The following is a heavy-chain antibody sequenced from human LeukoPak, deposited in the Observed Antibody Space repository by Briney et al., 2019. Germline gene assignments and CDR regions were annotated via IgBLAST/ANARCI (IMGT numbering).Heavy chain of an antibody. CDR1: GFTFSSYS. CDR3: ARVGVVPAAMAFDY. CDR2: ISSSSSYI. Sequence: NSGGSLRLSCAASGFTFSSYSMNWVRQAPGKGLEWVSSISSSSSYIYYADSVKGRFTISRDNAKNSLYLQMNSLRAEDTAVYYCARVGVVPAAMAFDYWGQGTLVTVSS. V-gene: IGHV3-21*01. J-gene: IGHJ4*02. D-gene: IGHD2-2*01.